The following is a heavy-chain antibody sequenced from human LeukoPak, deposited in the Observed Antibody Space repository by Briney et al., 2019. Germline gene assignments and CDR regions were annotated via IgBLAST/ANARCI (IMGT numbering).Heavy chain of an antibody. CDR3: ARGRYSSSWYYDNWFDP. Sequence: PSETLSLTCAVYSGSFSGYYWSWIRQPPGKGLEWIGEINHSGSTNYNPSLKSRVTISVDTSKNQFSLKLSSVTAADTAVYYCARGRYSSSWYYDNWFDPWGQGTLVTVSS. CDR1: SGSFSGYY. CDR2: INHSGST. V-gene: IGHV4-34*01. D-gene: IGHD6-13*01. J-gene: IGHJ5*02.